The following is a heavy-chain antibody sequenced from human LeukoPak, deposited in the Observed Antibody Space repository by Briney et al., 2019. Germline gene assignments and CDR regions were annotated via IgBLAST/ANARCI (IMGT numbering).Heavy chain of an antibody. Sequence: ASVKVSCKASGYTFTGYYMHWVRQAPGQGLEWMGWINPNSGGTNYAQKFQGRVTMTRDTSISTAYMELSRLRYDDTGVYYSAKAPAARDYYYYMDVWGKGTTVTVSS. J-gene: IGHJ6*03. CDR2: INPNSGGT. D-gene: IGHD6-6*01. CDR1: GYTFTGYY. CDR3: AKAPAARDYYYYMDV. V-gene: IGHV1-2*02.